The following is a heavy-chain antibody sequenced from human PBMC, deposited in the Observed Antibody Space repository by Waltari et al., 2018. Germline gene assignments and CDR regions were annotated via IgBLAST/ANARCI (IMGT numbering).Heavy chain of an antibody. CDR2: ISDTGDT. V-gene: IGHV4-59*01. D-gene: IGHD5-12*01. CDR3: TRGGGYSGFPL. Sequence: QVLLHEPGPGLVKPSETLSLPCSVSGGFIMSYHWSCIRQPPGKGLEWIGSISDTGDTNFNPSLHSRVTMSVDTSKNQFSLKLSSLAPADTAVYYCTRGGGYSGFPLWGQGALVTVPS. CDR1: GGFIMSYH. J-gene: IGHJ4*02.